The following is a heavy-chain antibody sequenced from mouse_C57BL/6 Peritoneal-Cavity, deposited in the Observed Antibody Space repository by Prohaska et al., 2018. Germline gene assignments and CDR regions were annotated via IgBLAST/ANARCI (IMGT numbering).Heavy chain of an antibody. V-gene: IGHV9-3*01. J-gene: IGHJ4*01. Sequence: QIQLVQSGPELKKPGETVKISCKASGYTFTTYGMSWVKQAPGKGLKWMGWINTYSGVPTYADDFKGRFAFSLETSASTAYLQINNLKNEDTATYFCARGGAQAYYAMDYWGQGTSVTVSS. CDR3: ARGGAQAYYAMDY. D-gene: IGHD3-2*02. CDR1: GYTFTTYG. CDR2: INTYSGVP.